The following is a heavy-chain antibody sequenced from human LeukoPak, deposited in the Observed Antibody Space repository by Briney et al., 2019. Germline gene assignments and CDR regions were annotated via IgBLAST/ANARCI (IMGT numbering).Heavy chain of an antibody. J-gene: IGHJ4*02. CDR2: IYSSGST. CDR3: ARGGALSGYEFDC. CDR1: GVSITSYY. V-gene: IGHV4-59*01. D-gene: IGHD5-12*01. Sequence: PSETLSLTCTVSGVSITSYYWTWIRQPPGKGLERIGHIYSSGSTNYNPSLESRLTMSVDTSTNQFSLKLSSVTAADTAVYYCARGGALSGYEFDCWGQGTLVTVSS.